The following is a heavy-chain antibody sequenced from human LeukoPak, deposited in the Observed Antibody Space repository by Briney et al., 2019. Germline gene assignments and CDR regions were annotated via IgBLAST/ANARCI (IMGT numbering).Heavy chain of an antibody. CDR1: GGSISSYY. Sequence: SETLSLTCTVSGGSISSYYWSWIRQPPGKGLEWIGYIYYSGSTYYNPSLKSRVTISVDTSKNQFSLKLSSVTAADTAVYYCARVRGNIVVVVAAPYYFDYWGQGTLVTISS. CDR3: ARVRGNIVVVVAAPYYFDY. D-gene: IGHD2-15*01. V-gene: IGHV4-59*12. J-gene: IGHJ4*02. CDR2: IYYSGST.